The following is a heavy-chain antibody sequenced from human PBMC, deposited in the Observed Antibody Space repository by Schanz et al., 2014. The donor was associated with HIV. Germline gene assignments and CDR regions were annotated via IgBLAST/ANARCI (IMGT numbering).Heavy chain of an antibody. CDR3: ARQRENKRVRGDFWFDP. D-gene: IGHD5-12*01. V-gene: IGHV4-4*07. CDR1: GGSISSDH. CDR2: IYSSGDT. J-gene: IGHJ5*02. Sequence: QLQESGPGLVEPSETLSLTCSVSGGSISSDHWAWIRQPAGKGLEYIGRIYSSGDTKPNPSLKIRVTMSLDASKNQFSLRLTSVTAADTAVYYCARQRENKRVRGDFWFDPWGQGTLVTVSS.